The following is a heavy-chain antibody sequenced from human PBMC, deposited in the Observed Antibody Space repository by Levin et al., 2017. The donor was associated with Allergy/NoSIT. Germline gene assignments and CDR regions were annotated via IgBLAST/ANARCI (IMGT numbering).Heavy chain of an antibody. J-gene: IGHJ6*01. CDR1: GYSISSYY. Sequence: SETLSLTCTVSGYSISSYYWSWIRQPPGKGLEWIGYIYYSGRTSYNPSLKTRVTISVDTSKKQFSLKLTSVTAADTAVYYCASTFYYGSGDLIGIYGMDVWGQGTTVTVSS. V-gene: IGHV4-59*01. CDR2: IYYSGRT. CDR3: ASTFYYGSGDLIGIYGMDV. D-gene: IGHD3-10*01.